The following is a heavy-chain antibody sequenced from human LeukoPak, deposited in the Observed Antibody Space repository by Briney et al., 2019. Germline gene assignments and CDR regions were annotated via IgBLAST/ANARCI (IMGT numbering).Heavy chain of an antibody. CDR2: ISWDRGTT. V-gene: IGHV3-9*01. CDR1: GFTFNNYA. Sequence: GGSLRLSCEASGFTFNNYAMHWVRQAPGEGLEGVSGISWDRGTTGYGDSVKGRFTISRDNAKNTLYLQMSSLRAEDTALYYCAKASNYDYLWGSQQIGYYFDHWGRGILVTVSS. CDR3: AKASNYDYLWGSQQIGYYFDH. J-gene: IGHJ4*02. D-gene: IGHD3-16*01.